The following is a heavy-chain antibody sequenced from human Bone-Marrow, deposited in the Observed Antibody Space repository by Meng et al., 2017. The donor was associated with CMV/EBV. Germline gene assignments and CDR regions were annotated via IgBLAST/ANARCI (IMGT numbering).Heavy chain of an antibody. V-gene: IGHV3-23*01. CDR3: ARAAWGGYDPFDY. CDR1: GFTFSNFV. CDR2: ITQNGATT. J-gene: IGHJ4*02. Sequence: GGSLRLSCAASGFTFSNFVMVWVRQAPGKGLEWVSAITQNGATTSYAESVKGRFTVSRDNSKNTLYLQMNSLRAEDTAVYYCARAAWGGYDPFDYWGQGTLVTVSS. D-gene: IGHD5-12*01.